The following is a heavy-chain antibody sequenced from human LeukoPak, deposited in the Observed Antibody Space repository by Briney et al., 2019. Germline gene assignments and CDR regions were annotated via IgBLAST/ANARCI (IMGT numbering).Heavy chain of an antibody. Sequence: GRSLRLSCAPSGFTFSRHGMHWVRQAPGKGLEWVAIISNDGSRKYYAHSVEGRFTISRDNSKNTLYLQMDSLRAEDTAVYYCARRYYDSSGYHFDYWGQGTLVTVSS. CDR3: ARRYYDSSGYHFDY. CDR2: ISNDGSRK. J-gene: IGHJ4*02. D-gene: IGHD3-22*01. CDR1: GFTFSRHG. V-gene: IGHV3-30*03.